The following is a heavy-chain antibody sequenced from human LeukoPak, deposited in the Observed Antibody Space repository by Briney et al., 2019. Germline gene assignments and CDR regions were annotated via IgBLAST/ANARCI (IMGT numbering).Heavy chain of an antibody. D-gene: IGHD6-13*01. V-gene: IGHV3-21*01. J-gene: IGHJ3*02. CDR2: ISSSSSYI. CDR3: ARDFSSSWGTKGIDDAFDI. Sequence: GGSLRLSCAASGFTFSSYSMNWVRQAPGKGLEWVSSISSSSSYIYYADSVKGRFTISRDNAKNSLYLQMNSLRAEDTAVYYCARDFSSSWGTKGIDDAFDIWGQGTMVTVSS. CDR1: GFTFSSYS.